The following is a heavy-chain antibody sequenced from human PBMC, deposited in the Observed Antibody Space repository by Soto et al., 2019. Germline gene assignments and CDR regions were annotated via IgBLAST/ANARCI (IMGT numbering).Heavy chain of an antibody. D-gene: IGHD3-16*02. V-gene: IGHV3-23*01. Sequence: EVQLLESGGGLVQPGGSLRLSCAASGFTFSSYAMSWVRQARGKGLEWVSAISGSGGSTYYADSVKGRFTISRDNSKNTLYLQMNSLRAEDTAVYYCAKDRSFWHLGELSCDYWGQGTLVTVCS. J-gene: IGHJ4*02. CDR1: GFTFSSYA. CDR2: ISGSGGST. CDR3: AKDRSFWHLGELSCDY.